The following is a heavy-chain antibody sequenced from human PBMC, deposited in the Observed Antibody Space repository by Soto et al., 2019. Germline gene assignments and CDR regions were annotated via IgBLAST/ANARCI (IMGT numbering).Heavy chain of an antibody. CDR2: ISYDGSNK. Sequence: GGPLRLSCSASGFTFSSYGMHWVRQAPGKGLEWVAVISYDGSNKYYADSVKGRFTISRDNSKNTLYLQMNSLRAEDTAVYYCAKDYSSGWLDYWGQGTLVTVSS. J-gene: IGHJ4*02. V-gene: IGHV3-30*18. CDR3: AKDYSSGWLDY. D-gene: IGHD6-19*01. CDR1: GFTFSSYG.